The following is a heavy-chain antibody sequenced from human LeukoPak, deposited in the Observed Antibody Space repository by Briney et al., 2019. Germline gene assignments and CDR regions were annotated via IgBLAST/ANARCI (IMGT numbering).Heavy chain of an antibody. D-gene: IGHD6-13*01. CDR2: INWNGGST. Sequence: GGSLRLSCAASGFTFSSYSMNWVRQAPGKGLEWVSGINWNGGSTGYADSVKGRFTISRDNAKNSLYLQMNSLRAEDTALYYCAREVYNVAADAAEYFQHWGQGTLVTVSS. V-gene: IGHV3-20*04. CDR1: GFTFSSYS. CDR3: AREVYNVAADAAEYFQH. J-gene: IGHJ1*01.